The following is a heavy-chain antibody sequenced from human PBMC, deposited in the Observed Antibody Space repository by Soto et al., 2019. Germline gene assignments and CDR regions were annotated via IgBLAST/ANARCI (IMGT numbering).Heavy chain of an antibody. CDR3: TCIFSGGYGYGFYYYGMDV. CDR1: GGSISSSSDY. Sequence: PSETQSLTCTVSGGSISSSSDYWGWIRQPPGKGLEWIGSIYYSGSTYYNPSLKSRVTISVDTSKSQFSLKLSSVTAADTAVYYCTCIFSGGYGYGFYYYGMDVWGQGTTVTVSS. D-gene: IGHD5-18*01. CDR2: IYYSGST. J-gene: IGHJ6*02. V-gene: IGHV4-39*01.